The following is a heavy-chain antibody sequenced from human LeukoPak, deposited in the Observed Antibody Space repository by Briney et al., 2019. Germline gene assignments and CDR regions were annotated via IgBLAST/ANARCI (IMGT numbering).Heavy chain of an antibody. D-gene: IGHD6-13*01. CDR3: AKDDAEAAAGHNWFDP. CDR2: ISGSGGST. V-gene: IGHV3-23*01. CDR1: GFIFTNYF. Sequence: GGSLRLSCAASGFIFTNYFMSWVRQAPGKGLEWVSAISGSGGSTYYADSVKGRFTISRDNSKNTLYLQMNSLRAEDTAVYYCAKDDAEAAAGHNWFDPWGQGTLVTVSS. J-gene: IGHJ5*02.